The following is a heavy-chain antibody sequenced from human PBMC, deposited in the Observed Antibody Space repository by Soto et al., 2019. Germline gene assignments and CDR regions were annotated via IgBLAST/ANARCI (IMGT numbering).Heavy chain of an antibody. CDR3: ATGRISRGLDV. CDR1: GGTISSYY. V-gene: IGHV4-59*12. Sequence: SETLSLTCSVSGGTISSYYWSWIRQPPGKGLEWIGYIYSRGSTSYNHSLKSLATILVDTSKNQFSLRLTSVTATDTAVYYCATGRISRGLDVWGQGTTVTVS. J-gene: IGHJ6*02. CDR2: IYSRGST.